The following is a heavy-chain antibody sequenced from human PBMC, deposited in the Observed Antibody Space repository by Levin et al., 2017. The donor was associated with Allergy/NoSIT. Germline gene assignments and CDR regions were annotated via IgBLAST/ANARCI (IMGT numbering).Heavy chain of an antibody. Sequence: GESLKISCAASGFTFSSYSMNWVRQAPGKGLEWVSSISSSSSYIYYADSVKGRFTISRDNAKNSLYLQMNSLRAEDTAVYYCASQYSSGSHLGDYWGQGTLVTVSS. CDR1: GFTFSSYS. D-gene: IGHD6-19*01. J-gene: IGHJ4*02. CDR3: ASQYSSGSHLGDY. V-gene: IGHV3-21*01. CDR2: ISSSSSYI.